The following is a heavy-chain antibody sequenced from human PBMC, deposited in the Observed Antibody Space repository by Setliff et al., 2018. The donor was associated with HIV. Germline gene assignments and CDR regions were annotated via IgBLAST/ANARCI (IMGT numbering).Heavy chain of an antibody. V-gene: IGHV3-30-3*01. Sequence: GGSLRLSCAVSGFTFSGYALHWVRQAPGKGLVWVAVISYDGVNAYYAESVEGRFTVSRDNSKNTLFLQMNSLRSEDTAVYYCAREAHSAWNRGAVATLYFGYWGQGTLVTVSS. D-gene: IGHD1-1*01. CDR3: AREAHSAWNRGAVATLYFGY. J-gene: IGHJ4*02. CDR2: ISYDGVNA. CDR1: GFTFSGYA.